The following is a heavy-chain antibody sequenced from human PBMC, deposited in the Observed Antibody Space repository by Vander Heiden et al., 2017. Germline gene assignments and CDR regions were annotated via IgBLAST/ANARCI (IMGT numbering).Heavy chain of an antibody. CDR1: GSTFSSYD. D-gene: IGHD6-19*01. CDR3: ARGAGSGWYFYYYGMDV. V-gene: IGHV3-13*01. CDR2: IGTAGDT. Sequence: EVQLVESGGGLVQPGGSLRLSCAASGSTFSSYDMRWVRQARGKGLGWVSAIGTAGDTYYPGSVKGRFTSSRENAKNSLYLQMNSLRAGDTAVYYCARGAGSGWYFYYYGMDVWGQGTTVTVSS. J-gene: IGHJ6*02.